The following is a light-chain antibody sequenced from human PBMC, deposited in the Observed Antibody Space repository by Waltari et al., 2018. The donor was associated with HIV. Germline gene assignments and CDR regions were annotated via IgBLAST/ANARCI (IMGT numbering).Light chain of an antibody. J-gene: IGKJ1*01. Sequence: DIVMTQSPDSLAVSLGERATINCKSSQGVLYSSNNKTYLAWYQQKPGQPPKLLIYWASTRESGVPDRFSGSGSGTDFTLTISSLQAEDVAVYYCQQYYSTPPTFGQGTKVEIK. CDR3: QQYYSTPPT. V-gene: IGKV4-1*01. CDR2: WAS. CDR1: QGVLYSSNNKTY.